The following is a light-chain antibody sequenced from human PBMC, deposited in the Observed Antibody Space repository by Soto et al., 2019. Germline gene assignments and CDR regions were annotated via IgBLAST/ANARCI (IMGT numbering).Light chain of an antibody. CDR3: GTWDSSLSAGGL. J-gene: IGLJ1*01. CDR1: SSNIGSNY. Sequence: QSVLKQPPSVSAAPGQKVTISCSGSSSNIGSNYVSWDPQFPGTAPKLLIYENNKRPSGIPGRFSGSKSGTSATLGITGLQTGDEADYYCGTWDSSLSAGGLFGTGTKVTVL. CDR2: ENN. V-gene: IGLV1-51*01.